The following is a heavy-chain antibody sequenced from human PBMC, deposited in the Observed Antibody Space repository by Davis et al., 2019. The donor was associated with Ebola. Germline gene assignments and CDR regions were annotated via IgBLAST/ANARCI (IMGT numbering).Heavy chain of an antibody. D-gene: IGHD2-21*02. Sequence: PGGSLRLSCEASGFDFPTYTFNWVRQAPGKGLEWVASISSRSYFLYYADSVKGRFTISRDNGRNSLFLQMNSLRAEDTAVYYCARERCGDCYPPGGMDVWGLGTTVTVSS. CDR1: GFDFPTYT. CDR2: ISSRSYFL. CDR3: ARERCGDCYPPGGMDV. V-gene: IGHV3-21*01. J-gene: IGHJ6*02.